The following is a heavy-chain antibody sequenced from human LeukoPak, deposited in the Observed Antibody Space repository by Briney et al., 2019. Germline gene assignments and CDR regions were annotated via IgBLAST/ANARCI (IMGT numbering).Heavy chain of an antibody. CDR3: ARERYYDSSRTVDY. J-gene: IGHJ4*02. CDR2: IYSSGST. V-gene: IGHV4-59*12. D-gene: IGHD3-22*01. Sequence: SETLSLTCTVSGGSISSYYWSWIRQPPGKGLEWIGYIYSSGSTNYNPSLKSRVTISVDTSKNQFSLRLSSVTAADTAVYYCARERYYDSSRTVDYWGQGTLVTVSS. CDR1: GGSISSYY.